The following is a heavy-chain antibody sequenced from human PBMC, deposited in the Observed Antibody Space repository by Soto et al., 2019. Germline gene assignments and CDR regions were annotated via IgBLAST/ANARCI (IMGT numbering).Heavy chain of an antibody. Sequence: QVQLQESGPGLVKPSGTLSLTCAVSGGSIGSSDCWNWVRQPPGKGMEWIGEIYHSGRTNYNPSLKRRVTISVDKSKNQFSLELNSVTAADTAVYYCARVSGSYYYGMDVWGQGTTVTVSS. V-gene: IGHV4-4*02. J-gene: IGHJ6*02. CDR2: IYHSGRT. CDR3: ARVSGSYYYGMDV. CDR1: GGSIGSSDC.